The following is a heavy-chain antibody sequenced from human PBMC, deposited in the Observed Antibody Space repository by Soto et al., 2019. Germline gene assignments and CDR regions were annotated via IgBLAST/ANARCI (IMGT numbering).Heavy chain of an antibody. Sequence: GGSLRLSCAASGFIFSNYGVHWVRQTPGKGLEWVADISSDGSNKYYADSVKGRFTISRDNSKYTLYLQMNSLRPEDTAMYYCAKDRSGGSYYLFDYWGQGTLVTVSS. CDR2: ISSDGSNK. V-gene: IGHV3-30*18. D-gene: IGHD1-26*01. CDR3: AKDRSGGSYYLFDY. J-gene: IGHJ4*02. CDR1: GFIFSNYG.